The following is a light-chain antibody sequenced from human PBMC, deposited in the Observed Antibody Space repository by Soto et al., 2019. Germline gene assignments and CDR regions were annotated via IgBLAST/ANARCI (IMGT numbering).Light chain of an antibody. CDR1: QSITTW. J-gene: IGKJ1*01. Sequence: DIQMTQSPSTLSAPVGDRVTITCRASQSITTWLAWYQQKPGKAPKLLIYDASSLESGVPSRFSGSGSGTEFTLTISSLQPDDFATYCCQQYYNYPETFGRGTKVEIK. V-gene: IGKV1-5*01. CDR2: DAS. CDR3: QQYYNYPET.